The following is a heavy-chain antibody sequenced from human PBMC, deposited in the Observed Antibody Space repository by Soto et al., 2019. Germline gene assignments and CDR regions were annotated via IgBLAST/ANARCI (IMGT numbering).Heavy chain of an antibody. D-gene: IGHD2-2*02. CDR1: GYPFGSYG. Sequence: QVQLVQSGAEVKKPGASIKVSCQASGYPFGSYGINWVRQAPGQGLEWMGWISVNNGYTNYAQNLQGRVTLTADTSTTTAYLELRSLTSDDTAVYYCARENTATATPTFDSWGQGTLVTVSS. CDR3: ARENTATATPTFDS. CDR2: ISVNNGYT. J-gene: IGHJ4*02. V-gene: IGHV1-18*01.